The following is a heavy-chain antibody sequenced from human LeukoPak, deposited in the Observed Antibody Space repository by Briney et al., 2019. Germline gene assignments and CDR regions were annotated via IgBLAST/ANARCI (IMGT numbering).Heavy chain of an antibody. Sequence: GGSLRLSCAASGFTFSDYNMRWIRQAPGKGLEWVSSISRSGSTKYYADSVKGRFTISRDNAKNSLFLQMNSLRAEDTAVYYCARDHSSASYTYYYYYIDVWGKGTTVTVSS. CDR3: ARDHSSASYTYYYYYIDV. CDR2: ISRSGSTK. J-gene: IGHJ6*03. CDR1: GFTFSDYN. D-gene: IGHD1-26*01. V-gene: IGHV3-11*01.